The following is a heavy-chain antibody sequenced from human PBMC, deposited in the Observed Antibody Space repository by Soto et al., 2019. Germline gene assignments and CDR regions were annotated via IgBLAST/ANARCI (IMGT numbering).Heavy chain of an antibody. Sequence: ASVKVSCKASGYTFTGYYMHWVRQAPGQGLEWMGWINPNSGGTNYAQKFQGRVTMTRDTSISTAYMELSRLRSDDTAVYFCVSITRLEDRNSWSCYRWGMGVWGQGTTVTVSS. D-gene: IGHD6-13*01. CDR3: VSITRLEDRNSWSCYRWGMGV. CDR1: GYTFTGYY. CDR2: INPNSGGT. J-gene: IGHJ6*01. V-gene: IGHV1-2*02.